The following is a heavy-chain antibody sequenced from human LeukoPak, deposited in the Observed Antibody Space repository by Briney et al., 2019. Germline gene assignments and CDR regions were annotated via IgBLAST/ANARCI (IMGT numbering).Heavy chain of an antibody. Sequence: KSSETLSLTCTVSGGSMSSGTYYWSWIRQPAGKGLEYIGLIFSSGNNNYNPSPKSRATMSTDTSKNQFSLNLTTVTAADTAVYYCASFCASTTCYNDGTNFAFWGQGTLVTVSS. V-gene: IGHV4-61*02. J-gene: IGHJ4*02. CDR2: IFSSGNN. CDR1: GGSMSSGTYY. CDR3: ASFCASTTCYNDGTNFAF. D-gene: IGHD2-2*01.